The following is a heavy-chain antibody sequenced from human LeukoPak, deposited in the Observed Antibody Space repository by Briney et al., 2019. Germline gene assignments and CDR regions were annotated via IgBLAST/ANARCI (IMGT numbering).Heavy chain of an antibody. CDR1: GGSISSGGYY. J-gene: IGHJ6*02. D-gene: IGHD6-13*01. V-gene: IGHV4-31*03. CDR2: IYYSGST. Sequence: PSETLSLTCTVSGGSISSGGYYWSWIRQHPGKGLEWIGYIYYSGSTYYNPSLKSRVTISVDTSKNQFSLKLSSVTAADTAVYYCARDRLVEAAAGQGPYYYGMDVWGQGTTVTVSS. CDR3: ARDRLVEAAAGQGPYYYGMDV.